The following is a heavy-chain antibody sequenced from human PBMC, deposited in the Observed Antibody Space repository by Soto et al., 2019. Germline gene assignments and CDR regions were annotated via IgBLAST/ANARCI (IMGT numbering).Heavy chain of an antibody. V-gene: IGHV3-30*18. J-gene: IGHJ3*02. D-gene: IGHD4-17*01. CDR3: AKMAGPFYGDYRRAFDI. CDR1: GFTFSSYG. Sequence: GGSLRLSCAASGFTFSSYGMHWVRQAPGKGLEWVAVISYDGSNKYYADSAKGRFTISRDNSKNTLYLQMNSLRAEDTAVYYCAKMAGPFYGDYRRAFDIWGQGTMVTVSS. CDR2: ISYDGSNK.